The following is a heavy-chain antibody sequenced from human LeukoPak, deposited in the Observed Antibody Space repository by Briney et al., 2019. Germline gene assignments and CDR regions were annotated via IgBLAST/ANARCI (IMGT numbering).Heavy chain of an antibody. V-gene: IGHV3-74*01. D-gene: IGHD2-2*01. CDR1: GFSFRSYW. J-gene: IGHJ4*02. CDR3: ARGDAYALNY. CDR2: INNDGSTT. Sequence: PGGSLRLSCGASGFSFRSYWMHWVRQAPGKGLVWVSRINNDGSTTADADSVKGRFTITRDNAKNTLYLQMSSLRAEDTAVYYCARGDAYALNYWGQGTLVTVSS.